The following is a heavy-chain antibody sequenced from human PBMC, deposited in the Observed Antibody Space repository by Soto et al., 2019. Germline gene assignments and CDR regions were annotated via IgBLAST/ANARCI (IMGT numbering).Heavy chain of an antibody. Sequence: EERLVQSGGGLVQPGGSLRLSCAASGFSVGGNYMSWVRQAPGKGLELVSLIYSGGNPFYADSMKGRFTLSRDNPNNMLYLQMDSLRAEGTAVYYCARGPNSDCWGQGTLVIVSS. CDR3: ARGPNSDC. J-gene: IGHJ4*02. CDR1: GFSVGGNY. D-gene: IGHD2-21*01. V-gene: IGHV3-53*01. CDR2: IYSGGNP.